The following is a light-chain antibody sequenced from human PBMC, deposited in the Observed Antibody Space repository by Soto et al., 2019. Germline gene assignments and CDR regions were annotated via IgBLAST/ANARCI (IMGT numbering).Light chain of an antibody. CDR3: QRYANLPFA. Sequence: DLQMTQSPSSLSASVGDRDTITCQASQDISNDLNWYQQKPGTAPMLVISDESNLETGAPSRFSGSGSGTDVTFTISSLQPEDFGTYFFQRYANLPFAFCPGNTVEI. V-gene: IGKV1-33*01. CDR1: QDISND. J-gene: IGKJ3*01. CDR2: DES.